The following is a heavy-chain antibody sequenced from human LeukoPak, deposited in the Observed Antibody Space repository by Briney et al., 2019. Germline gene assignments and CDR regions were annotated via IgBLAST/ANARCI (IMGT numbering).Heavy chain of an antibody. CDR2: ISGSGGST. D-gene: IGHD2-2*01. CDR3: AKDGVLRGYCSRTSCFFDY. V-gene: IGHV3-23*01. J-gene: IGHJ4*02. Sequence: PGGSLRLSCAASGFTFSSYAMSWVRQTPGKGLEWVSAISGSGGSTYYADSVKGRFTISRDNSKNTLYLQMNSLRAEDTAVYYCAKDGVLRGYCSRTSCFFDYWGQGTLVTVSS. CDR1: GFTFSSYA.